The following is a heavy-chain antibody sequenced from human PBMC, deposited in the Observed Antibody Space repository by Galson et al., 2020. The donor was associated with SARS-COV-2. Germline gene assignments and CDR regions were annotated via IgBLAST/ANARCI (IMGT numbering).Heavy chain of an antibody. D-gene: IGHD2-15*01. CDR2: INSDGSST. CDR3: ARDMLCSGGSCYPNWFDP. J-gene: IGHJ5*02. Sequence: GESLKFSCAASGFTFSSYWMHWVRQAPGKGLVWVSRINSDGSSTSYADSVKGRFTISRDNAKNTLYLQMNSLRAEDTAVYYCARDMLCSGGSCYPNWFDPWGQGTLVTVSS. V-gene: IGHV3-74*01. CDR1: GFTFSSYW.